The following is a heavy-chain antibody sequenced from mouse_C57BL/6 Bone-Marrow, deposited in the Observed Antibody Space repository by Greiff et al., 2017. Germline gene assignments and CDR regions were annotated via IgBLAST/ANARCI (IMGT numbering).Heavy chain of an antibody. CDR2: IYPRSGNT. D-gene: IGHD3-1*01. J-gene: IGHJ2*01. CDR3: ATEGYLYYFDY. CDR1: GYTFTSYG. Sequence: QVQLQQSGAELARPGASVKLSCKASGYTFTSYGISWVKQRTGPGLEWIGEIYPRSGNTYYNEKFKGKATLTADKSSSTAYMELRSLTSEDSAVYFCATEGYLYYFDYWGQGTTLTVSS. V-gene: IGHV1-81*01.